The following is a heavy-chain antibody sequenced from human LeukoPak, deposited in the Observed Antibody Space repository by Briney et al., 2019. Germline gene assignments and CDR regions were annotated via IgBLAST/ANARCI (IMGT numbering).Heavy chain of an antibody. CDR1: GGTFSSYA. CDR2: IIPIFGIA. Sequence: GASVKVSCKVSGGTFSSYAICWVRHAPGQGLGWMGRIIPIFGIANYAQKFQGRVTLTTDESTSTDYMELCSLRDQDTASSYCARAYSGSYDLDAFDIWGQGAMVTVSS. CDR3: ARAYSGSYDLDAFDI. V-gene: IGHV1-69*05. D-gene: IGHD1-26*01. J-gene: IGHJ3*02.